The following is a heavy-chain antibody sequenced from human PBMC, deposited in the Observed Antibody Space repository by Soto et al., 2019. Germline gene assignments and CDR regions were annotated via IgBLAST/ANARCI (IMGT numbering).Heavy chain of an antibody. J-gene: IGHJ3*02. CDR1: GDSVSSNSAG. CDR3: ARDRYYYDSSGPLNDAFDI. CDR2: TYYRTKSYN. Sequence: PSPTLSLPCAISGDSVSSNSAGWNWIRQSPSRGLEWLGRTYYRTKSYNDYAVSVKSRITINPDTSKNQFSLQLNSVTPEDTAVYYCARDRYYYDSSGPLNDAFDIWGQGTMVTVSS. V-gene: IGHV6-1*01. D-gene: IGHD3-22*01.